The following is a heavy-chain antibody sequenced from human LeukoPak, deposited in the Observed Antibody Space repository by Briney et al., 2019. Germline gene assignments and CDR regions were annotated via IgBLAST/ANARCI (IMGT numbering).Heavy chain of an antibody. CDR2: IYYSGST. J-gene: IGHJ1*01. CDR1: GGSISSRSYY. Sequence: SETLSLTCTVSGGSISSRSYYWGWIRQPPGKGLEWIGSIYYSGSTYYNPSLKSRVTISVDTSKNQFSLKLSSVTAADTAVYYCARVGTYRALQHWGQGTLVTVSS. V-gene: IGHV4-39*07. CDR3: ARVGTYRALQH. D-gene: IGHD1-14*01.